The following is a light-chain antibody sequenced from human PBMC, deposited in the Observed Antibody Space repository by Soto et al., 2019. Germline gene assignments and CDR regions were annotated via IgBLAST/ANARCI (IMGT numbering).Light chain of an antibody. CDR2: DVS. CDR3: CSYAGRYTYV. J-gene: IGLJ1*01. V-gene: IGLV2-11*01. CDR1: SSEVGGYNY. Sequence: QSALTQPRSVSGSRGRSVTISCTGTSSEVGGYNYVSWYQQHPGKAPKLMIYDVSKRPSGVPDRFSGSKSGNTASLTISGLQAEDEADYYCCSYAGRYTYVFGTGTNLTVL.